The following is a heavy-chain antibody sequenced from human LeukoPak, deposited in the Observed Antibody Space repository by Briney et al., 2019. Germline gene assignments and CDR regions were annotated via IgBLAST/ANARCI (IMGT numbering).Heavy chain of an antibody. CDR1: GFNFNAYA. J-gene: IGHJ4*02. V-gene: IGHV3-30*02. CDR3: AKHFWGITAKTMGEDY. D-gene: IGHD3-3*02. CDR2: IYYDGSNE. Sequence: PGGSLRLSCAASGFNFNAYAMHSVRQAPGKGLEWVAYIYYDGSNEHYADSVRGRFSISRDNSKNTLYLQMNSLRAEDTAVYYCAKHFWGITAKTMGEDYWGQGTLVTVSS.